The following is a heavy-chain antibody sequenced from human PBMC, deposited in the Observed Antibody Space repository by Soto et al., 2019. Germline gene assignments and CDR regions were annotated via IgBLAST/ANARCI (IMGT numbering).Heavy chain of an antibody. CDR2: ISSDGRNA. CDR1: GFTFRSYA. V-gene: IGHV3-30*03. D-gene: IGHD4-17*01. J-gene: IGHJ4*02. Sequence: QVQLVESGGGVVQPGRSLRLSCATSGFTFRSYAMHWVRQAPGKGLEWVSVISSDGRNAYYADSVKGRFTISRDNSENTLFLQLNSLRAEDTAMYYCAGTTVTTVGYFDYWGQGTLVTVSS. CDR3: AGTTVTTVGYFDY.